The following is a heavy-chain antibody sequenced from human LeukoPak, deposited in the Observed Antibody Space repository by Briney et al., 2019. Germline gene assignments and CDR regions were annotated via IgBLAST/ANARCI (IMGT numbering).Heavy chain of an antibody. CDR1: GYTFTSYD. D-gene: IGHD1-1*01. Sequence: ASVNVSCTASGYTFTSYDINWVRQATGQGLEWMGWMNPNSGNTGYAQKFQGRVTMTRNTSIITAYMELSSLRSEDTAVYYCARETGTEDVNWFDPWGQGTLVTVSS. CDR3: ARETGTEDVNWFDP. V-gene: IGHV1-8*01. CDR2: MNPNSGNT. J-gene: IGHJ5*02.